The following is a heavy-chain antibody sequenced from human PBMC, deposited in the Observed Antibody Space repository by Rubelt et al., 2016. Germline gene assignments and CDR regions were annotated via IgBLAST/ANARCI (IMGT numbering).Heavy chain of an antibody. CDR1: GKTFTTSC. CDR3: ATTPAVAVAGADS. CDR2: IDIGNGNT. V-gene: IGHV1-3*04. J-gene: IGHJ4*02. D-gene: IGHD6-19*01. Sequence: QVQLVQSGAEVKKPGASVKVSCKASGKTFTTSCIHWVRQAPGQRLEWMGWIDIGNGNTKYSQTFQGRVTITRETSASTAYMELSSLRSEDTAVYYCATTPAVAVAGADSWGQGTLVTVSS.